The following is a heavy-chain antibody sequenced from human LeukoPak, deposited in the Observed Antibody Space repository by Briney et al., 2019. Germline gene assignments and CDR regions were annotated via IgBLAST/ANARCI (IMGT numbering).Heavy chain of an antibody. CDR2: INPNSGGT. D-gene: IGHD3-16*01. CDR1: GYTFTGYY. J-gene: IGHJ4*02. Sequence: AASVKVSCKASGYTFTGYYIHWVRQAPGQGLEWMGWINPNSGGTHYAQKFQGRVTMTRDTSINTFYMELSSLRSDDTAVYYWGGGGRGGGYFDYWGQGTLVTVSS. V-gene: IGHV1-2*02. CDR3: GGGGRGGGYFDY.